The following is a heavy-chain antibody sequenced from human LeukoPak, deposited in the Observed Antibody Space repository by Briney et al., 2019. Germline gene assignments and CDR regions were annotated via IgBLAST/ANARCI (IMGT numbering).Heavy chain of an antibody. J-gene: IGHJ6*03. CDR3: ARIITTSDYHYYMDV. D-gene: IGHD3-22*01. Sequence: SETLSLTCAVSGYSISSGYYWGWIRQPPGKGLEWIGSIYHSGSTYYNPSLKSRVTISVDTSKNQFSLKLSSVTAADTAVYYCARIITTSDYHYYMDVWGKGTTVTLSS. V-gene: IGHV4-38-2*01. CDR1: GYSISSGYY. CDR2: IYHSGST.